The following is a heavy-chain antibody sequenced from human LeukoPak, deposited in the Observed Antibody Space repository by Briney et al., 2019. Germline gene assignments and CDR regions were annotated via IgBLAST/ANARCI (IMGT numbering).Heavy chain of an antibody. J-gene: IGHJ4*02. CDR2: INPNSGGT. CDR3: AGDESGWGYYFDY. D-gene: IGHD6-19*01. Sequence: ASVKASCKASGYTFTGYYMHWVRQAPGQGLEWMGWINPNSGGTNYAQKFQGRVTMTRDTSISTAYMELSRLRSDDTAVYYCAGDESGWGYYFDYWGQGTLVTVSS. CDR1: GYTFTGYY. V-gene: IGHV1-2*02.